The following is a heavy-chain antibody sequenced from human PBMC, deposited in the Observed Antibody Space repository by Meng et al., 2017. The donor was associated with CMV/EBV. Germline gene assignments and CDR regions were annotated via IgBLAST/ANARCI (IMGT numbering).Heavy chain of an antibody. J-gene: IGHJ4*02. CDR3: AKVAFYGSGRGYFDC. CDR2: ISGGGGST. D-gene: IGHD3-10*01. Sequence: GESLKISCAASGFTFSSYAMSWVRQAPGKGLEWVSLISGGGGSTYYADSVKGRFTISRDNSKNTLYLQMKSLRAEDTAVYYCAKVAFYGSGRGYFDCWGQGTLVTVSS. CDR1: GFTFSSYA. V-gene: IGHV3-23*01.